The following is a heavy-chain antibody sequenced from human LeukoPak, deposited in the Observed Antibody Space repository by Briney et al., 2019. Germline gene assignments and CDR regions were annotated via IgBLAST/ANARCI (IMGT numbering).Heavy chain of an antibody. Sequence: SETLSLTCTVSGGSISSHYWSWIRQPPGKGLEWIGYIYYSGSTNYNPSPKSRVTISVDTSKNQFSLRLSSVTAADTAVYYCARGVAPMDVWGKGTTVTVSS. J-gene: IGHJ6*03. V-gene: IGHV4-59*11. CDR2: IYYSGST. CDR3: ARGVAPMDV. CDR1: GGSISSHY.